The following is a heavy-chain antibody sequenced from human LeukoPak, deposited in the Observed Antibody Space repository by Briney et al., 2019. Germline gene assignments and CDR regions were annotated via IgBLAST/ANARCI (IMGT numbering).Heavy chain of an antibody. J-gene: IGHJ5*02. CDR2: INPNSGGA. CDR3: ARRHCSSTSCYWGNNWFDP. CDR1: GYTFTGYY. V-gene: IGHV1-2*02. Sequence: ASVKVSCKASGYTFTGYYMHWVRQAPGQGLEWMGWINPNSGGANYAQKFQGRVTMTRDTSISTAYMELSRLRPDDTAVYYCARRHCSSTSCYWGNNWFDPWGQGTLVTVSS. D-gene: IGHD2-2*01.